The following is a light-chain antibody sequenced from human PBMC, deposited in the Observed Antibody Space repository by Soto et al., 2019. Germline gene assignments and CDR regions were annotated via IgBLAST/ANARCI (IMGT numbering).Light chain of an antibody. CDR3: QQYNNWPPIP. CDR1: LRVGTD. Sequence: EIILNPSPDTLSFSTGARAPLSCMVSLRVGTDLAWDQQKPGQSPRLLIYGASTRATGIPARFSGSGSGTEFTLTISSLQSEDLAVYYCQQYNNWPPIPFGQARRLASK. V-gene: IGKV3-15*01. J-gene: IGKJ5*01. CDR2: GAS.